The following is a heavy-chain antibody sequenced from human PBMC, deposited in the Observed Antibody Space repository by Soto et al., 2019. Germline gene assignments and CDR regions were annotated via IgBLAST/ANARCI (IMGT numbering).Heavy chain of an antibody. V-gene: IGHV1-46*01. CDR1: GYTFTSYY. D-gene: IGHD2-15*01. CDR2: INPSGGST. CDR3: ARRYCSGGSCLYFDY. Sequence: QVQLVQSGAEVKKPGASVKVSCKASGYTFTSYYMHWVRQAPGQGLEWMGIINPSGGSTSYAQKFQGRVTMTRDTSTSTVYMELSSLRSEDTAVYYCARRYCSGGSCLYFDYWGQGTLVTVSS. J-gene: IGHJ4*02.